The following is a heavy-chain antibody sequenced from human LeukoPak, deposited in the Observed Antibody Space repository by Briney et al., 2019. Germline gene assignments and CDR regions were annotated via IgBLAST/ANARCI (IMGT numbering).Heavy chain of an antibody. Sequence: SETLSLTCTVSGGSLNNYYWSWLRQPAEKGLEWIGHIYSSGSTNYNPSLKSRVIMSVDTSKNQFSLKLNSVTAADTAVYYCARDGLWFGEQMYLDAFDIWGQGTMVTVSS. J-gene: IGHJ3*02. CDR1: GGSLNNYY. CDR2: IYSSGST. CDR3: ARDGLWFGEQMYLDAFDI. D-gene: IGHD3-10*01. V-gene: IGHV4-4*07.